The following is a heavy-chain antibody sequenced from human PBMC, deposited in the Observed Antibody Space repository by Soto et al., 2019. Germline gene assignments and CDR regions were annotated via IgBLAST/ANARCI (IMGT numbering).Heavy chain of an antibody. J-gene: IGHJ6*02. CDR3: ARPSPLHDYSNRYYYYYGMDV. D-gene: IGHD4-4*01. CDR2: ISYDGSNK. Sequence: GGSLRLSCAASGFTFSSYAMHWVRQAPGKGLEWVAVISYDGSNKYYADSVKGRFTNSRDNSKNTLYLQMNSLRAEDTAVYYCARPSPLHDYSNRYYYYYGMDVWGQGTTVTVSS. V-gene: IGHV3-30-3*01. CDR1: GFTFSSYA.